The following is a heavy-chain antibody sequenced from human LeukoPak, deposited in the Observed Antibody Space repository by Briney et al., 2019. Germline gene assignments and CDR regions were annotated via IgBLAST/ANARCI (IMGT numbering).Heavy chain of an antibody. CDR2: IYSGGST. D-gene: IGHD3-10*01. CDR3: ASSASIGELTIFDY. Sequence: QTGGSLRLSCAASGFHFSGSAMNWVRQAPGKGLEWVSVIYSGGSTYYADSVKGRFTISRDNSKNTLYLQMNSLRAEDTAVYYCASSASIGELTIFDYWGQGTLVTVSS. V-gene: IGHV3-53*01. J-gene: IGHJ4*02. CDR1: GFHFSGSA.